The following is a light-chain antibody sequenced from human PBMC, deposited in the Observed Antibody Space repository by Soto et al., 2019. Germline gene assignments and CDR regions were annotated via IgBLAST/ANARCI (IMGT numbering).Light chain of an antibody. V-gene: IGKV1-5*01. CDR3: QQYTNTNNPWM. J-gene: IGKJ1*01. Sequence: DLRVTQSPPTLSASVGDRVTITCRASQTITTWMAWYQQKPGKAPKLLVYDASTLQSGVATRFSGSGSGTEFTLIISGLQPEDSATYYCQQYTNTNNPWMFGQGTKVEI. CDR1: QTITTW. CDR2: DAS.